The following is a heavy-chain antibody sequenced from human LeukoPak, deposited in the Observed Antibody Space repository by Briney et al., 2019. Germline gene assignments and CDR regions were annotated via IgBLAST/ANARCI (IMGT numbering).Heavy chain of an antibody. CDR2: IYTTGST. D-gene: IGHD3-10*01. V-gene: IGHV4-4*07. CDR1: GGSITSHY. J-gene: IGHJ4*02. CDR3: ARAMYYYGSGSFYFDN. Sequence: SETLSLTCTVSGGSITSHYWSWIRQPAGKGVEWIGRIYTTGSTNYNPSPKSRVTMSVDTSKNQFSLKLSSVTAADTAVYYCARAMYYYGSGSFYFDNWGQGTLVTVSS.